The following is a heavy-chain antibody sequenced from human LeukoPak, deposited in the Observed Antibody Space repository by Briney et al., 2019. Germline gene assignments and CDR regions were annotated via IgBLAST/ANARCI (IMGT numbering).Heavy chain of an antibody. CDR3: AKDREPDDDYYYYGMDA. D-gene: IGHD1-26*01. CDR1: GFTFSGYA. CDR2: MSASGGTT. J-gene: IGHJ6*02. Sequence: GGSLRLSCAASGFTFSGYAMSWVRQAPGKGLEWISIMSASGGTTYYADSVMGRFTISKDNSKKLLYLRMNSLRAEDTAVYYCAKDREPDDDYYYYGMDAWGQGTTVIVSS. V-gene: IGHV3-23*01.